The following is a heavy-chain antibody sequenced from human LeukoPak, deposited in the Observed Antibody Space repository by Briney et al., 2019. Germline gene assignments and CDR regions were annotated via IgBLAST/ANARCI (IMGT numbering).Heavy chain of an antibody. V-gene: IGHV3-53*05. Sequence: GGSLRLSCAASGFTVSSDYMSWVRQAPGKGLEWVSLIYSAGSTYYADSVKGRFTISRDNSKNTLYLQMNSLRAEDTAVYYCAKDPSAAAGTEPYYFDYWGQGTLVTVSS. D-gene: IGHD6-13*01. J-gene: IGHJ4*02. CDR1: GFTVSSDY. CDR3: AKDPSAAAGTEPYYFDY. CDR2: IYSAGST.